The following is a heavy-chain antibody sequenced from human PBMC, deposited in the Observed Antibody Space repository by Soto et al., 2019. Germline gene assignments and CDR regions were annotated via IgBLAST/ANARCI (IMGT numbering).Heavy chain of an antibody. Sequence: SVQVSFMGSLWIFRYLTINWVRQPPGKRLEWMGGISPIFDTANYAETFQGRVTITADESTNTSFMEVSSLRSEDTAVYYCARNATQTGYPYGMDVWGQGTMVTVSS. J-gene: IGHJ6*02. CDR2: ISPIFDTA. V-gene: IGHV1-69*13. D-gene: IGHD5-12*01. CDR1: LWIFRYLT. CDR3: ARNATQTGYPYGMDV.